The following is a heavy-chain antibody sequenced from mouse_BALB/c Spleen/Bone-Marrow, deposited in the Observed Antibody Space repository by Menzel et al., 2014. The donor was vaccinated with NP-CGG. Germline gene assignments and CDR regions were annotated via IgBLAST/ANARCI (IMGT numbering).Heavy chain of an antibody. D-gene: IGHD2-10*02. V-gene: IGHV2-6*02. Sequence: VKLMESGPGLVAPSQSLSITCTVSGFSLTTYGVHWVRQPPGKGLEWLVGIWSDGNTTYNSALKSRLGISKDNSKSQVFLKMNSLQTDDTAMYYCARNPYGNYAMDYWGQGTSVTVSS. CDR3: ARNPYGNYAMDY. J-gene: IGHJ4*01. CDR2: IWSDGNT. CDR1: GFSLTTYG.